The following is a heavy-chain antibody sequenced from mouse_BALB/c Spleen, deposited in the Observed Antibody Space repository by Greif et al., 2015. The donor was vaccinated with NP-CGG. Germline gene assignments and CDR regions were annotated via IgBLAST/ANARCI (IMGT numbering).Heavy chain of an antibody. CDR1: GYTFSSYW. J-gene: IGHJ2*01. D-gene: IGHD1-1*01. CDR3: ASNYGSRNYFDY. CDR2: ILPGGGST. V-gene: IGHV1-9*01. Sequence: QVQLQQSGAELMKPGASVKISCKATGYTFSSYWIEWVKQRPGHGLEWIGEILPGGGSTNYNEKFKGKATFTADTSSNTVYMQLSSLTSEDSAVYYCASNYGSRNYFDYWGQGTTLTVSS.